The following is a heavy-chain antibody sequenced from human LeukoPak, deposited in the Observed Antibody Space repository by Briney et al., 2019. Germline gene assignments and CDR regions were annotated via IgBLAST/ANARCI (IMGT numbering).Heavy chain of an antibody. D-gene: IGHD5-24*01. V-gene: IGHV3-48*01. J-gene: IGHJ4*02. CDR1: GFTFSAYS. Sequence: GGSLRLSCAASGFTFSAYSMNWVRQAPGKGLEWTSYIGISSGNTKYADSVKGRFTISGDKAKNSLYLQVNSLRVEDTAVYYCARDYKYAFDNWGQGTLVTVSS. CDR3: ARDYKYAFDN. CDR2: IGISSGNT.